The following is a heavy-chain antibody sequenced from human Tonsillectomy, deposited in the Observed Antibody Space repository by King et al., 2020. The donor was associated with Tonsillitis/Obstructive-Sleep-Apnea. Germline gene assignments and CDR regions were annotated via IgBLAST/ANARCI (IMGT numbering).Heavy chain of an antibody. J-gene: IGHJ4*02. CDR2: IYYTGST. CDR1: GHSIRGSSYY. CDR3: ARHVRDGYGTNFDY. V-gene: IGHV4-39*01. Sequence: QVQLQESGPGLVKPSETLSLTCTVSGHSIRGSSYYWGWIRQPPGKGLEWIGTIYYTGSTYYNPSLKSRVTISVDTSKNQFSLKLTSVTAADTAVYYCARHVRDGYGTNFDYWGQGTLVTVSS. D-gene: IGHD5-24*01.